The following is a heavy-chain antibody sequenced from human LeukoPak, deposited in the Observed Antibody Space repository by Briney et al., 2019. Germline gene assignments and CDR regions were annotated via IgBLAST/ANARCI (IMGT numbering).Heavy chain of an antibody. D-gene: IGHD2-15*01. CDR3: ARDGGEKSFDY. J-gene: IGHJ4*02. V-gene: IGHV1-2*02. CDR1: GYTFTGYY. CDR2: INPNSGGT. Sequence: ASVKVSCKASGYTFTGYYMHWVRQAPGRGLEWMGWINPNSGGTNYAQKFQGRVTMTRDTSISTSYMELNRLRSDDTAVYYCARDGGEKSFDYWGQGALVTVSS.